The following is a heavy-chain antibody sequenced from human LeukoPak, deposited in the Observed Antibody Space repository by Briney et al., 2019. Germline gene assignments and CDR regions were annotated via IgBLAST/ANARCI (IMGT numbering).Heavy chain of an antibody. D-gene: IGHD5-12*01. V-gene: IGHV3-72*01. CDR2: TRNKANSPTT. CDR1: GFTFSDHY. CDR3: AGGDSCSDSKPGDY. Sequence: GGSLRLSCAASGFTFSDHYMDWVRQAPGQGLEWVGRTRNKANSPTTEYAAAVKGRFSSSRDATKNSLDLQMNSLQTEDTTVYYCAGGDSCSDSKPGDYWGQGTLVTVSS. J-gene: IGHJ4*02.